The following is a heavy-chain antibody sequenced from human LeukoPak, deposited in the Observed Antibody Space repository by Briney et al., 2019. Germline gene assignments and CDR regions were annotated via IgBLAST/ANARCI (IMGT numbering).Heavy chain of an antibody. Sequence: SETLSLTCTVSGGSISSSSYYLGWLRQPPGKGLEWIGSIYYSGSTYYNPSLKSRVTISVDTSKNQFSLKLSSVTAADTAVYYCARQGYSSSSYYFDYWGQGTLVTVSS. CDR2: IYYSGST. CDR1: GGSISSSSYY. D-gene: IGHD6-13*01. CDR3: ARQGYSSSSYYFDY. V-gene: IGHV4-39*01. J-gene: IGHJ4*02.